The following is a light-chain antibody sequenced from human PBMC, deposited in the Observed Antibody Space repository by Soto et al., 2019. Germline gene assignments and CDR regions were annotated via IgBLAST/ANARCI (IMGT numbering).Light chain of an antibody. V-gene: IGKV3D-15*01. Sequence: IVVSHSPAALYLSPRERSSLSCRSSQIGSSYVAWYQEKPGQAQRLRXYIFDAWASPIAIRFRGSGSGSELTLTLSIMKPEDEGVSVCHKDKYWRSTTFGQGTLLEIK. J-gene: IGKJ5*01. CDR1: QIGSSY. CDR3: HKDKYWRSTT. CDR2: IFD.